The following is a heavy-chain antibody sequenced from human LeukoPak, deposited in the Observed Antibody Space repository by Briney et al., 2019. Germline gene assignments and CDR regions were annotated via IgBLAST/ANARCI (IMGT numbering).Heavy chain of an antibody. CDR2: ISGSGGST. D-gene: IGHD3-9*01. V-gene: IGHV3-23*01. CDR1: GFTFSSYA. Sequence: GGSLRFSCAASGFTFSSYAMSWVRQAPGKGLEWVSAISGSGGSTYYADSVKGRFTISRDNSKNTLYLQMNSLRAEDTAVYYCAKVQGNYDTHGMDVWGQGTTVTLSS. J-gene: IGHJ6*02. CDR3: AKVQGNYDTHGMDV.